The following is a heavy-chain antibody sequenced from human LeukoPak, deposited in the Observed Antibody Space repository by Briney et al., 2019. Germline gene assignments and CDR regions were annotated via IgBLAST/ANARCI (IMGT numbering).Heavy chain of an antibody. Sequence: GRSLRLSCAASGFTFDDYAMHWARQAQGKGLEWVSGISWNSGGIGYADSVKGRFTISRDNAKKSLYLQMNSLRAEDTALYYCAKDFYRAVAGSIGFWGQGILVTVSS. V-gene: IGHV3-9*01. D-gene: IGHD6-19*01. CDR3: AKDFYRAVAGSIGF. CDR1: GFTFDDYA. CDR2: ISWNSGGI. J-gene: IGHJ4*02.